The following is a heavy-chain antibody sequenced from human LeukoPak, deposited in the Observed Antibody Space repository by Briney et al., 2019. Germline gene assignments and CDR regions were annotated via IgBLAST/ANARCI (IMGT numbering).Heavy chain of an antibody. CDR3: ARDRNTDFWSGYYTNYFDY. CDR1: GFTFSSYS. D-gene: IGHD3-3*01. J-gene: IGHJ4*02. CDR2: IKQDGSEK. V-gene: IGHV3-7*01. Sequence: PGGSLRLSCAASGFTFSSYSMNWVRQAPGKGLEWVANIKQDGSEKYYVDSVKGRFTISRDNAKNSPYLQMNSLRAEDTAVYYCARDRNTDFWSGYYTNYFDYWGQGTLVTVSS.